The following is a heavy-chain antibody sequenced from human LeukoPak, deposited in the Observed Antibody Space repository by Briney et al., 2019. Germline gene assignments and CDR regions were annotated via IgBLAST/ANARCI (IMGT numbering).Heavy chain of an antibody. CDR3: AREFSGWFDP. V-gene: IGHV1-69*05. Sequence: SVKVSCKASGGTFSSYAISWVRQAPGQGLEWMGGIIPILGTANYAQKFQGRVTITTDESTSTAYMELSSLRSEDTAVYYCAREFSGWFDPWGQGTLVTVSS. D-gene: IGHD3-3*02. CDR2: IIPILGTA. J-gene: IGHJ5*02. CDR1: GGTFSSYA.